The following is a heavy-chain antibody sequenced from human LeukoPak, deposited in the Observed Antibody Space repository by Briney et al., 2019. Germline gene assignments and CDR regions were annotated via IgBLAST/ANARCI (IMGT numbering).Heavy chain of an antibody. D-gene: IGHD3-22*01. J-gene: IGHJ4*02. CDR2: IYNSGIT. V-gene: IGHV4-59*01. Sequence: SETLSLTCTVSGGSISNYYWSWIRQPPGKGLEWIGFIYNSGITNYNPSLKSRVTISVDTSKNQLSLRLSSVTAADTAVYYCARLRDNSDYYYYFDYWGQGTLVTVSS. CDR1: GGSISNYY. CDR3: ARLRDNSDYYYYFDY.